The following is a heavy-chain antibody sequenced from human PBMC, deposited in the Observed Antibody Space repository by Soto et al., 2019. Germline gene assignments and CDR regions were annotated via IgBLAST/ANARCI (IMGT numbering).Heavy chain of an antibody. CDR1: GFPFSSFS. V-gene: IGHV3-21*01. J-gene: IGHJ4*02. CDR2: ISSCSSYL. CDR3: ARVRERQQLVSPFDY. D-gene: IGHD6-13*01. Sequence: EVQLVESGGGLVKPGGSLRLSWAASGFPFSSFSMNWVRQAPGKGLEWVSSISSCSSYLYYEDSVKGRFTISRDNAKNSLYLQMNSLRAEDTAVYYCARVRERQQLVSPFDYWGQGTLVTVSS.